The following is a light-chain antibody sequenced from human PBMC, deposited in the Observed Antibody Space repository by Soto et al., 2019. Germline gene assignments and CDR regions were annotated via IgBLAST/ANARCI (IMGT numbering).Light chain of an antibody. Sequence: QSALTQPASVSGSPGQSITISCTGTSSDVGRYNYVSWYQQHPGKAPKLMIYGVTNRPSGVSNRFSASKSGNTASLTISGPQAEDEADYYCSSFTTTRTVVFGGGTKLTVL. CDR2: GVT. CDR3: SSFTTTRTVV. J-gene: IGLJ3*02. CDR1: SSDVGRYNY. V-gene: IGLV2-14*01.